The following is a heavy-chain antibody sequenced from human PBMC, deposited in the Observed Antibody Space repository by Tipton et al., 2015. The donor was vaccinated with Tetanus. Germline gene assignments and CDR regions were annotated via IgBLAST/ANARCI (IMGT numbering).Heavy chain of an antibody. CDR3: ARARRDWNYSRYYYGMDV. J-gene: IGHJ6*02. D-gene: IGHD1-7*01. V-gene: IGHV4-31*02. Sequence: LRLSCTVSGGSISSGGYYWSWIRQHPGKGLEWIGYIYYSGSTYYNPSLKSRVTISVDTSKNQFSLKLSSVTAADTAVYYCARARRDWNYSRYYYGMDVWGQGTTVTVSS. CDR2: IYYSGST. CDR1: GGSISSGGYY.